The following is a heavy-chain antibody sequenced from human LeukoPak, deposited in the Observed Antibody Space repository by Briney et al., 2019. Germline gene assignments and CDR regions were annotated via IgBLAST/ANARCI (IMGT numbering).Heavy chain of an antibody. Sequence: GGSLRLSCAASGFTFSSYWMSWVRQAPGEGLEWVANIKQDGSEKYYVDSVKGRFAISRDNAKNSLYLQMNSLRAEDTAVYYCARGGLLWFGELFGYWGQGTLVTVSS. CDR2: IKQDGSEK. CDR1: GFTFSSYW. D-gene: IGHD3-10*01. CDR3: ARGGLLWFGELFGY. V-gene: IGHV3-7*03. J-gene: IGHJ4*02.